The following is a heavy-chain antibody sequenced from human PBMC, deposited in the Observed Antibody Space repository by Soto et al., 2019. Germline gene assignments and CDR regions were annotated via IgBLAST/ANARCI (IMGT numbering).Heavy chain of an antibody. D-gene: IGHD2-21*01. CDR2: ISGSGGST. Sequence: GGSLRLSCAASGFTFSSYAMSWVRQAPGKGLEWVSAISGSGGSTYYADSVKGRFTISRDNSKNTLYLQMNSLKPDDTAVYYCAKDLIVVVIAPGICGQGTMVTVSS. CDR3: AKDLIVVVIAPGI. CDR1: GFTFSSYA. V-gene: IGHV3-23*01. J-gene: IGHJ3*02.